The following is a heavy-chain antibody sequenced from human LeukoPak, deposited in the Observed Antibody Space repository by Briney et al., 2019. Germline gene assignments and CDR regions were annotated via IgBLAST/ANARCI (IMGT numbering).Heavy chain of an antibody. Sequence: GGSLRLSCATSGFTFSDYYMSWVRQAPGKGLEWVSSISSTGGTTYYADSVKGRFTISRDNSKNTLYLQMNSLRAEDTAIYYCAKNGDRGAYCTGGTCYPYFYYYMDVWGKGTTVTI. D-gene: IGHD2-15*01. V-gene: IGHV3-23*01. J-gene: IGHJ6*03. CDR3: AKNGDRGAYCTGGTCYPYFYYYMDV. CDR1: GFTFSDYY. CDR2: ISSTGGTT.